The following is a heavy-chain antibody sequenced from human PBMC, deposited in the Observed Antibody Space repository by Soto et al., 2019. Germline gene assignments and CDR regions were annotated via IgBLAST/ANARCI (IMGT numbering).Heavy chain of an antibody. J-gene: IGHJ4*02. CDR3: ARAIYDSSGYPPDY. CDR2: IIPMFGAP. D-gene: IGHD3-22*01. CDR1: GGTFSSYA. Sequence: QVQLVQSGAEVKKPGSSVKVSCKISGGTFSSYAISWVRQAPGQGLEWMGGIIPMFGAPNYAQKFQDRVTVTADYSTNTAYMEVSSLTSEDTAVYYCARAIYDSSGYPPDYWGQGTMVIVSS. V-gene: IGHV1-69*12.